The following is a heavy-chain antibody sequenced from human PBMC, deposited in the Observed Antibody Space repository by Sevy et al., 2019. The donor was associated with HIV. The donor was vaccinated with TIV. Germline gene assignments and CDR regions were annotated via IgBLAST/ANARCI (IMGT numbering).Heavy chain of an antibody. V-gene: IGHV1-69*13. J-gene: IGHJ4*02. D-gene: IGHD6-19*01. Sequence: ASVKVSCKASGGTFSSYGISWVRQAPGQGLEWMGGNIPILGTVNYAQKSQGRVTITADESTKTAYMELSSRRSEDTAVYYCARGGGNGWYYFDYWGQETLVTVSS. CDR1: GGTFSSYG. CDR3: ARGGGNGWYYFDY. CDR2: NIPILGTV.